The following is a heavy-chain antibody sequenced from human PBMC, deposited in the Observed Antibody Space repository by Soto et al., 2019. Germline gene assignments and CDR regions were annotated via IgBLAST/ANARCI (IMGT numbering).Heavy chain of an antibody. D-gene: IGHD1-20*01. CDR3: ARDNSDYYYGMDV. CDR2: ISSSSSYI. V-gene: IGHV3-21*01. CDR1: GFTFSSYS. Sequence: EVQLVESGGGLVKPGGSLRLSCAASGFTFSSYSMNWVRQAPGKGLEWVSSISSSSSYIYYADSVKGRFTISRDNAKNSLYLQMNSLRAEDTAVYYCARDNSDYYYGMDVWGQGTTVTVSS. J-gene: IGHJ6*02.